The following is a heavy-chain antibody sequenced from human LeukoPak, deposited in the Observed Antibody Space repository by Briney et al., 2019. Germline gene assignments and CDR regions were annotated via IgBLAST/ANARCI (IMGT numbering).Heavy chain of an antibody. V-gene: IGHV3-30-3*01. D-gene: IGHD3-3*01. J-gene: IGHJ4*02. CDR2: ISYDGSNK. CDR3: ARDLPNEGIFTVVPLFDY. Sequence: GRSLRLSCAASGFTFSSYAMHWVRQAPGKGLEWVAVISYDGSNKYYADSVKGRFTISRDNSKNTLYLQMNSLRAEDTAIYYCARDLPNEGIFTVVPLFDYWGQGTLVTVSS. CDR1: GFTFSSYA.